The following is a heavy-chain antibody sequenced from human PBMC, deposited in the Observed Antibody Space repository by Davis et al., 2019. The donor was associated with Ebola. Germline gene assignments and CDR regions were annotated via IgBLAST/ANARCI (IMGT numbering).Heavy chain of an antibody. J-gene: IGHJ4*02. CDR3: ARELGYREDY. Sequence: PGGSLRLSCAASGFTVSSKYMSWVRQAPGKGLEWVSVIYSGGRTYYADSVKGRFTISRDHSKNTLYLQMNSLRAEDTAVYYCARELGYREDYWGQGTQVTASS. V-gene: IGHV3-66*01. CDR1: GFTVSSKY. CDR2: IYSGGRT. D-gene: IGHD5-24*01.